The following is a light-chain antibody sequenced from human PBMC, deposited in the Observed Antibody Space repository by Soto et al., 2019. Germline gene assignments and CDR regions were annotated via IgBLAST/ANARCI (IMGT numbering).Light chain of an antibody. CDR1: KLGDKY. CDR3: QAWDNSTAWGV. V-gene: IGLV3-1*01. CDR2: QDR. Sequence: SYELTQAPSVSVSPGQTASITCSGDKLGDKYVCWYQQKPGQSPVLVIYQDRKRPSGIPERFSGSNSGNTGTLTISGTQAMDEADSYCQAWDNSTAWGVFGGGTKLTVL. J-gene: IGLJ2*01.